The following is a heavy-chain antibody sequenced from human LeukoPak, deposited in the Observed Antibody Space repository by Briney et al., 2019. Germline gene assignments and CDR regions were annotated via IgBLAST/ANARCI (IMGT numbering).Heavy chain of an antibody. CDR1: GYTFTSYD. Sequence: ASVKVSCKASGYTFTSYDINWVRQATGQGLEWMGWMNPNSGNTGYAQKFQGRVTMTRNTSISTAYMELSSLRSEDTAVYYCARGRRGRRYCSSTSCFLGDAFDIWGQGTMVTVSS. CDR3: ARGRRGRRYCSSTSCFLGDAFDI. CDR2: MNPNSGNT. J-gene: IGHJ3*02. V-gene: IGHV1-8*01. D-gene: IGHD2-2*01.